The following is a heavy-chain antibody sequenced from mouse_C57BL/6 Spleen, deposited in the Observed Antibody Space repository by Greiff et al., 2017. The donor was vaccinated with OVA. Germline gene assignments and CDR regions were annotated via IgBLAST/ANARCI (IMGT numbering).Heavy chain of an antibody. CDR3: ARWGWEISYFDY. CDR1: GFTFTDYY. CDR2: IRNKANGYTT. V-gene: IGHV7-3*01. Sequence: EVKLVESGGGLVQPGGSLSLSCAASGFTFTDYYMSWVRQPPGKALEWLGFIRNKANGYTTEYSASVKGRFTISRDNSQSILYLQMNALRAEDSATYYCARWGWEISYFDYWGQGTTLTVSS. J-gene: IGHJ2*01. D-gene: IGHD1-1*02.